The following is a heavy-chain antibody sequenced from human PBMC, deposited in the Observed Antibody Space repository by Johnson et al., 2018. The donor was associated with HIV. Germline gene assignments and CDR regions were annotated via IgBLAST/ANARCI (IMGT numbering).Heavy chain of an antibody. CDR1: GFTVSSNY. CDR2: IRSKANSYAS. CDR3: QGSGGSTDRYDGSDI. Sequence: VQLVESGGGLVQPGGSLRLSCAASGFTVSSNYMSWVRQAPGKGLEWVGRIRSKANSYASANAASVKGRVTIARDDSKNTAYLQMNSLRVEDTAVDYCQGSGGSTDRYDGSDIWGQGTMVTVSS. J-gene: IGHJ3*02. V-gene: IGHV3-73*01. D-gene: IGHD6-19*01.